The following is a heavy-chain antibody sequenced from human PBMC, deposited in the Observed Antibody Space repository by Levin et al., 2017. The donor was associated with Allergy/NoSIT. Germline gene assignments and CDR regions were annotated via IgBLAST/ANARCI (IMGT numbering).Heavy chain of an antibody. J-gene: IGHJ4*02. CDR3: ARQCYDILTGYYNFDY. CDR1: GGSISSSISY. D-gene: IGHD3-9*01. CDR2: IYNSGST. Sequence: PSETLSLTCTVSGGSISSSISYWGWIRQAPGKGLEWIGSIYNSGSTYYNPSLRSRVTTSVDTSKNQFSLKLSSVTAADTAVYYCARQCYDILTGYYNFDYWGQGTLVTVSS. V-gene: IGHV4-39*01.